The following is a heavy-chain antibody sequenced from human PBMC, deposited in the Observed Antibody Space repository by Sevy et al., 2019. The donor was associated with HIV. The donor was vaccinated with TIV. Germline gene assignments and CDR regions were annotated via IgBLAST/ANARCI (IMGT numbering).Heavy chain of an antibody. D-gene: IGHD6-13*01. CDR1: GFSLNTYW. V-gene: IGHV3-7*01. Sequence: GGSLRLSCAASGFSLNTYWMSWVRQAPGKGLEWVANIKQDGSVIYYVDSVKGRFTISRDNARNFLFLQMNSLRAEDTARYYCVRAVAADGSFWGQGTLVTVSS. CDR3: VRAVAADGSF. J-gene: IGHJ4*02. CDR2: IKQDGSVI.